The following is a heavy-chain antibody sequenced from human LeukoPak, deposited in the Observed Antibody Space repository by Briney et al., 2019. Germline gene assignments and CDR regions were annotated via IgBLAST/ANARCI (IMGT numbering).Heavy chain of an antibody. D-gene: IGHD2-15*01. J-gene: IGHJ4*02. V-gene: IGHV3-7*01. CDR3: ARVRGSLSCPDY. CDR1: GFTFSAYW. Sequence: GGSLRLSCAASGFTFSAYWMSWVRQAPGKGLEWVANIKEDGSEKYYVDSVKGRFTISRDNAENSLSLQMNSLRAEDTAVYHCARVRGSLSCPDYWGQGTLVTVSS. CDR2: IKEDGSEK.